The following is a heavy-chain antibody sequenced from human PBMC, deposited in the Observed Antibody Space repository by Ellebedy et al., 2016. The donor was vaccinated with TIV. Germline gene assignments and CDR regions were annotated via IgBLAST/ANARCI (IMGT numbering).Heavy chain of an antibody. CDR1: GYSFANYW. CDR3: ATPLGEYKLGYNYYYGMDV. V-gene: IGHV5-51*01. D-gene: IGHD3-10*01. Sequence: GESLKISCKGSGYSFANYWIAWVRQMPGKGLEWMGIIYLADSDTRYSPSFHGQVTVSADKSINTAYLQWSSLKASDTAMYYCATPLGEYKLGYNYYYGMDVWGQGTTVTVSS. CDR2: IYLADSDT. J-gene: IGHJ6*02.